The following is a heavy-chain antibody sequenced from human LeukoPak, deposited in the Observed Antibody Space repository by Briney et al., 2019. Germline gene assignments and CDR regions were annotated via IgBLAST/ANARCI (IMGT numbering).Heavy chain of an antibody. J-gene: IGHJ4*02. D-gene: IGHD4-17*01. Sequence: GGSLRLSCLASGFTFTTYSMSWFRQAPGKGLEWVSSITDGSQTYYADSVKGRFTISRDNAKTSLYLQMNSLRAEDTAVYYCARDLNYGDYIGLGFFDYWGQGTLVTVSS. CDR1: GFTFTTYS. V-gene: IGHV3-21*01. CDR2: ITDGSQT. CDR3: ARDLNYGDYIGLGFFDY.